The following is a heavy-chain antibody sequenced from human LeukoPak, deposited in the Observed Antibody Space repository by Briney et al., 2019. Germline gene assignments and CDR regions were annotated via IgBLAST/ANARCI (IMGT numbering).Heavy chain of an antibody. CDR1: GLTFNNYA. J-gene: IGHJ4*02. Sequence: GGSLRLSCAASGLTFNNYAMTWVRQAPGRGLKWVSFISGSGGSTFYADSVKGRFIISRDNSKNTLFLQMNSLRAEDAAVYYCAKGGAGRAPFDYWGQGTLVTVSS. V-gene: IGHV3-23*01. CDR3: AKGGAGRAPFDY. D-gene: IGHD1-14*01. CDR2: ISGSGGST.